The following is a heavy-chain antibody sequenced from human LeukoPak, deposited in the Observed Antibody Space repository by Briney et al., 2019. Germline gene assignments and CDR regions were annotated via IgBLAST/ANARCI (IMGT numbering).Heavy chain of an antibody. CDR2: ISGGGSTT. CDR1: GFTFSSYE. J-gene: IGHJ4*02. CDR3: XRDEEGASREFDY. Sequence: GGSLRLSCVASGFTFSSYEMNWVRQAPGKGLEWVSFISGGGSTTFYADSVKGRFTISRDNAKNSLYLQMSSLRVEDTAVYYXXRDEEGASREFDYWGQGALVTVSS. V-gene: IGHV3-48*03. D-gene: IGHD1-26*01.